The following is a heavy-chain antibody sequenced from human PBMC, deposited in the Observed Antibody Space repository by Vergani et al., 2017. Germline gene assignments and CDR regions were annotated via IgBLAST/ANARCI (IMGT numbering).Heavy chain of an antibody. J-gene: IGHJ4*02. V-gene: IGHV3-33*01. Sequence: QVQLVESGGGVVQPGRSLRLSCVMSVFTVTNYAILCVRQAPGKGLEWVSVIWHDGGNKHFADSVAGRFAISRDDSKKTVYLEMTNLRAEDTALYYCVRDRYEGTSPYNGRLLGRWGQGTRVTDSS. D-gene: IGHD1-1*01. CDR3: VRDRYEGTSPYNGRLLGR. CDR1: VFTVTNYA. CDR2: IWHDGGNK.